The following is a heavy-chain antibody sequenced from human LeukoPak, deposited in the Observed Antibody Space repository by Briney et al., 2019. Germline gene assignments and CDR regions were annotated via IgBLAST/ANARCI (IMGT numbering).Heavy chain of an antibody. CDR1: GGSISSYY. D-gene: IGHD6-19*01. CDR2: IYTSGST. CDR3: ARGGHSSGWSDFDY. J-gene: IGHJ4*02. V-gene: IGHV4-4*07. Sequence: SETLSLTCTVSGGSISSYYWSWIRQPAGKGLEWIGRIYTSGSTNYNPSLKSRVTISVDKSKNQFSLKLSSVTAADTAVYYCARGGHSSGWSDFDYWGQGTLVTVSS.